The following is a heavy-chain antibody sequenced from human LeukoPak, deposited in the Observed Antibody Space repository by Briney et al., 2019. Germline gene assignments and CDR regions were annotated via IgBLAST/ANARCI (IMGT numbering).Heavy chain of an antibody. CDR2: INPNSGGT. V-gene: IGHV1-2*02. CDR3: ARGIAAAGTSSDAFDI. D-gene: IGHD6-13*01. Sequence: ASVKVSCKASGYTFTGYYMHWVRQAPGQGLEWMGWINPNSGGTNYAQKLQGRVTMTTDTSTSTAYMELRSLRSDDTAVYYCARGIAAAGTSSDAFDIWGQGTMVTVSS. J-gene: IGHJ3*02. CDR1: GYTFTGYY.